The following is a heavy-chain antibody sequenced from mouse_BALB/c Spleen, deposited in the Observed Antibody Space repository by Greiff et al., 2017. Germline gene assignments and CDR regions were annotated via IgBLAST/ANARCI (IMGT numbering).Heavy chain of an antibody. V-gene: IGHV2-9*02. J-gene: IGHJ4*01. CDR1: GFSLTSYG. CDR2: IWAGGST. CDR3: ASSHYYGSSYPRFYAMDY. Sequence: QVQLKQSGPGLVAPSQSLSITCTVSGFSLTSYGVHWVRQPPGKGLEWLGVIWAGGSTNYNSALMSRLSISKDNSKSQVFLKMNSLQTDDTAMYYCASSHYYGSSYPRFYAMDYWGQGTSVTVSS. D-gene: IGHD1-1*01.